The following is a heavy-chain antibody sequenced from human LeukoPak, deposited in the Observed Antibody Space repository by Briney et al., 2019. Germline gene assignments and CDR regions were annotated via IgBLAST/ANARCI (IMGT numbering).Heavy chain of an antibody. V-gene: IGHV5-51*01. CDR1: GYSFTSSW. CDR2: IYPDDSDT. CDR3: ARLYYSASGYPDY. D-gene: IGHD3-22*01. J-gene: IGHJ4*02. Sequence: GESLKISCKGSGYSFTSSWIGWVRQLPGKGLEWMGIIYPDDSDTRYSPSFQGQVTISADKSISTAYLQWSSLKASDTAMYYCARLYYSASGYPDYWGQGTLVTVSS.